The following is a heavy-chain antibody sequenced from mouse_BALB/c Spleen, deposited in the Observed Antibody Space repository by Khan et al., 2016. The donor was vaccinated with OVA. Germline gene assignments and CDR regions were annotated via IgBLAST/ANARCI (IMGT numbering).Heavy chain of an antibody. D-gene: IGHD2-4*01. CDR3: ARNYDYDEVLAY. Sequence: VQLQESGPGLVQPSQSLSITCTVSGFSLTTYGVHWVRQSPGKGLEWLGVIWSGGTTDYSAAFISRLSITKDNSKSQVFFKMNSLQANDTAIYYCARNYDYDEVLAYWGQGTLVTGSA. CDR1: GFSLTTYG. V-gene: IGHV2-2*02. J-gene: IGHJ3*01. CDR2: IWSGGTT.